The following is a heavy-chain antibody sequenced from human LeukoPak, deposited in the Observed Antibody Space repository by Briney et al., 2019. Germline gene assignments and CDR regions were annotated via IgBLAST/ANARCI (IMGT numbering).Heavy chain of an antibody. V-gene: IGHV7-4-1*02. CDR2: INTNTGNP. CDR1: GYTFTSYA. J-gene: IGHJ6*02. CDR3: ARELLTRLLWFGESRMDV. D-gene: IGHD3-10*01. Sequence: VASVKVSCKASGYTFTSYAMNWVRQAPGQGLEWMGWINTNTGNPTYAQGFTGRFVFSLDTSVSTAYLQISSLKAENTAVYYCARELLTRLLWFGESRMDVWGQGTTVTVSS.